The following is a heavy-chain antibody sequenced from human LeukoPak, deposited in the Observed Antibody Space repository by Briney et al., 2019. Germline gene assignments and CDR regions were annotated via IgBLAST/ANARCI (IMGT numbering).Heavy chain of an antibody. J-gene: IGHJ4*02. V-gene: IGHV3-23*01. CDR1: GFDFSNYI. CDR2: VSTTGDST. CDR3: ARVPRGIVVGAYFDY. Sequence: PGGSLRLSCSASGFDFSNYIMSWVRQAPGRGLEWVSAVSTTGDSTYYVDSVRGRFAISRDNSKNTLFVQMGSLRAEDMAVYYCARVPRGIVVGAYFDYWGQGTPVTVSS. D-gene: IGHD2-21*01.